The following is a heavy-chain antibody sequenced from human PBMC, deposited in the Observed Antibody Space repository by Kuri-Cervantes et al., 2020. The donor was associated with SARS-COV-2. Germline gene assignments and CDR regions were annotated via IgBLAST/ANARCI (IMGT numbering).Heavy chain of an antibody. CDR3: ARDITGGGQQLVLLY. Sequence: GESLKISCAASGFTFSSYSMNWVRQAPGKGLEWVSSISSSSSYIYYADSVKGRFTISRDNAKNSLYLQMNSLRAEDTAVYYCARDITGGGQQLVLLYWGQGTLVTVSS. D-gene: IGHD6-13*01. CDR1: GFTFSSYS. V-gene: IGHV3-21*01. J-gene: IGHJ4*02. CDR2: ISSSSSYI.